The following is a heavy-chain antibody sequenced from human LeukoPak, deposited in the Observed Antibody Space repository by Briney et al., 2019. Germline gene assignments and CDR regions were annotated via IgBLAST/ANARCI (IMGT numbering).Heavy chain of an antibody. D-gene: IGHD1-14*01. CDR2: INPSGGST. J-gene: IGHJ6*02. Sequence: ASVKVSCKASGYTFTSYYMHWVRQAPGQGLEWMGIINPSGGSTTYAQKFQGRVTMTRDTSTSTVYMELSSLRSEDTAVYYCARETGMTPPNCYYYGMDVWGQGTTVTVSS. CDR1: GYTFTSYY. V-gene: IGHV1-46*01. CDR3: ARETGMTPPNCYYYGMDV.